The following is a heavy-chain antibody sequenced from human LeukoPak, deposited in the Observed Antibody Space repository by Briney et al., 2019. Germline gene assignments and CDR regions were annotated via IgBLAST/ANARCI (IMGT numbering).Heavy chain of an antibody. CDR3: AKGSLTSSSWYGDNAFDI. CDR1: GFTFDDYA. V-gene: IGHV3-9*03. D-gene: IGHD6-13*01. CDR2: ISWNSGSI. Sequence: SGGSLRLSCAASGFTFDDYAMHWVRQAPGKGLEWVSGISWNSGSIGYADSVKGRFTISRDNAKNSLYLQMNSLRAEDMALYYCAKGSLTSSSWYGDNAFDIWGQGTMVTVSS. J-gene: IGHJ3*02.